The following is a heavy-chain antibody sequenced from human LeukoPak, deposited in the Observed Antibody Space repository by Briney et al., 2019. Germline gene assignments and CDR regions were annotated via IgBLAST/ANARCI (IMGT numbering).Heavy chain of an antibody. Sequence: SGTLSLTCAVSGGSISSSTNWWSWVRQPPGKGLEWIGEIYHSGGTNYNPSLKSRVTISVDTSKNQFSLKLSSVTAADTAVYYCARPYCSSTSCYHYMDVWGKGTTVTISS. CDR1: GGSISSSTNW. D-gene: IGHD2-2*01. CDR2: IYHSGGT. J-gene: IGHJ6*03. CDR3: ARPYCSSTSCYHYMDV. V-gene: IGHV4-4*02.